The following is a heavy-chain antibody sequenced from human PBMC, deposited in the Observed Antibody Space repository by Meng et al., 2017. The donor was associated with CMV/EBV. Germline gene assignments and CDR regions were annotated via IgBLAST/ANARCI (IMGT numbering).Heavy chain of an antibody. CDR1: GYTFTSYG. J-gene: IGHJ6*02. Sequence: ASVQVSCKASGYTFTSYGISWVRQAPGQGLEWMGWISAYNGNTNYAQKLQGRVTMTTDTSTSTAYMELRSLRSDDTAVYYCARDDKAYCGGDCSPVTYYYYGMDVWGQGTTVTVSS. CDR3: ARDDKAYCGGDCSPVTYYYYGMDV. V-gene: IGHV1-18*01. CDR2: ISAYNGNT. D-gene: IGHD2-21*01.